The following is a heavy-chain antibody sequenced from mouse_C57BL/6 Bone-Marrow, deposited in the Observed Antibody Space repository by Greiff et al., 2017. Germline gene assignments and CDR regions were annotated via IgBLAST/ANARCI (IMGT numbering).Heavy chain of an antibody. J-gene: IGHJ4*01. D-gene: IGHD2-3*01. CDR3: TRWRDGQGYAMDY. CDR1: GYTFTSYW. CDR2: IYPGNSDT. Sequence: EVQLQQSGTVLARPGASVKMSCKTSGYTFTSYWMHWVKQRPGQGLEWIGAIYPGNSDTSYNQKFKGKAKLTAVTSASTAYMELSSLTNEDSAVYYCTRWRDGQGYAMDYWGQGTSVTVSS. V-gene: IGHV1-5*01.